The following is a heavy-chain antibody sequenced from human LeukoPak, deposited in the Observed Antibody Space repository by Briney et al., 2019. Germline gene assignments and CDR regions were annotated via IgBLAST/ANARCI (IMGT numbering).Heavy chain of an antibody. CDR2: ISGSGGSR. D-gene: IGHD4-17*01. CDR3: ARDVPPTTVTPADYYYYYGMDV. CDR1: GFTFSS. Sequence: PGGSLRLSCAASGFTFSSWVRQAPGKGLEWVSTISGSGGSRSYADSVKGRFTISRDNAKNSLYLQMNSLRAEDTALYYCARDVPPTTVTPADYYYYYGMDVWGQGTTVTVSS. J-gene: IGHJ6*02. V-gene: IGHV3-23*01.